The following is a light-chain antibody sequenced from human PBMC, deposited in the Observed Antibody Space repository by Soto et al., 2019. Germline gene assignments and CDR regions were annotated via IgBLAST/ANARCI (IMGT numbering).Light chain of an antibody. J-gene: IGKJ4*01. V-gene: IGKV1-5*03. CDR3: QQYDSYPFT. CDR1: QSINNW. CDR2: KAS. Sequence: DIQMTQSPSTLSASEGDRVTITCRASQSINNWLAWYQQKPGKAPKLLISKASNLKSGVPSGFSGTGSGTEFTLTISSLQPDDFASYYCQQYDSYPFTFGGGTKVEI.